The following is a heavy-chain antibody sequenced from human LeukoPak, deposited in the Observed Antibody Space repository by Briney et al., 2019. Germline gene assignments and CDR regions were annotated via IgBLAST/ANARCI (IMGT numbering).Heavy chain of an antibody. V-gene: IGHV3-11*04. Sequence: PGGSLRLSCAASGFTFSDYFMSWIRQAPGKGLEWVSYITSSDSSVYYADSVQGRFTISRDNAKNSLYLQMNSLRAEDTAVYYCARRLPIAGGSSHAFNFWGQGTMVTVSS. CDR3: ARRLPIAGGSSHAFNF. D-gene: IGHD6-13*01. J-gene: IGHJ3*01. CDR1: GFTFSDYF. CDR2: ITSSDSSV.